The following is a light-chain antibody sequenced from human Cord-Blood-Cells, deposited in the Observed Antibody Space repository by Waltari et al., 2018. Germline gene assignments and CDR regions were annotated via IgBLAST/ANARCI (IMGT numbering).Light chain of an antibody. CDR3: SSYTSSSTLV. Sequence: QSALTQPASVSGSPGQSITISCTGTSSDVGGYNYVSWYQQHPGKAPKLSIYDVSKRPSGFSNRFTCSKSGNTASLTISGLQAEDEADYYCSSYTSSSTLVFGGGTKLTVL. CDR2: DVS. V-gene: IGLV2-14*01. CDR1: SSDVGGYNY. J-gene: IGLJ2*01.